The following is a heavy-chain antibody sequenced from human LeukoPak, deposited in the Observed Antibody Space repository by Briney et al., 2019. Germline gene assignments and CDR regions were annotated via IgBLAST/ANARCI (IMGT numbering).Heavy chain of an antibody. CDR1: GGSISSGGYY. V-gene: IGHV4-31*03. Sequence: PSETLSLTCTVSGGSISSGGYYWSWIRQHPGKGLEWIGYIYYSGSTYYNPSLKSRVTISVDTSKNQFSLKLSSVTAADTAVYYCARSPYSNYYYYYGMDVWGQGTTVTVSS. CDR3: ARSPYSNYYYYYGMDV. J-gene: IGHJ6*02. D-gene: IGHD4-11*01. CDR2: IYYSGST.